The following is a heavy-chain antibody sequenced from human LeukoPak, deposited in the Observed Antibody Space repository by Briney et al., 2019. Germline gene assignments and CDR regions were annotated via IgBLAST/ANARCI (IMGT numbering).Heavy chain of an antibody. CDR3: ARDRYSYGCFDY. CDR1: GFTFSSYA. J-gene: IGHJ4*02. V-gene: IGHV3-30-3*01. Sequence: GGSLRLSCAASGFTFSSYAMHWVRQAPGKGLEWVAVKSYDGSNKYYADSVKGRFTISRDNSKNTLYLQMNSLRAEDTAVYYCARDRYSYGCFDYWGQGTLVTVSS. D-gene: IGHD5-18*01. CDR2: KSYDGSNK.